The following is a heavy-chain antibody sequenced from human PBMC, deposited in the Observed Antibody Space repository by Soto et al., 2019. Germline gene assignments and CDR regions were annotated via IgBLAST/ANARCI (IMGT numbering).Heavy chain of an antibody. CDR1: GYTFTGYY. V-gene: IGHV1-2*04. Sequence: ASVKVSCKASGYTFTGYYMHWVRQAPGHGLDWLGWINPNSGGTNYSQKFQGWVTMTSDTSISTAYMELRRLRSGVTAVYYCAIANPDDRVYGVFVYYYGMDVWGKGTTVTV. CDR2: INPNSGGT. J-gene: IGHJ6*04. D-gene: IGHD3-3*01. CDR3: AIANPDDRVYGVFVYYYGMDV.